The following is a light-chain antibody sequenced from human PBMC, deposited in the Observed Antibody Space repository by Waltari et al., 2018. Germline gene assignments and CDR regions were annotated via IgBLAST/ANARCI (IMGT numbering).Light chain of an antibody. CDR3: HVWHPHVDPGV. CDR1: NIGTYS. CDR2: YDR. J-gene: IGLJ1*01. V-gene: IGLV3-21*04. Sequence: SYVLTQPPSVSVAPGETATITCGGANIGTYSVHWYQQKAGQAPVLVIFYDRDRPSGVPDRFSGSNSGKTATLTISRVEAGDEARYYCHVWHPHVDPGVFGAGTEVTVL.